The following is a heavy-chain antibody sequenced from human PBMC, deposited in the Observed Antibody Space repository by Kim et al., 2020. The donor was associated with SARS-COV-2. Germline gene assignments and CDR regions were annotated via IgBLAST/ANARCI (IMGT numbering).Heavy chain of an antibody. CDR2: IYYSGST. D-gene: IGHD1-26*01. CDR1: GGSISSYY. CDR3: ARAHGGGSYYVDYYFYYMDA. Sequence: SETLSLTCTVSGGSISSYYWNWIRQPPGKGLEWIGYIYYSGSTNYNPSLKSRVTISVDTSKNQFSLKLSSVTAADTAMYYCARAHGGGSYYVDYYFYYMDAGGKGTPVTV. V-gene: IGHV4-59*08. J-gene: IGHJ6*03.